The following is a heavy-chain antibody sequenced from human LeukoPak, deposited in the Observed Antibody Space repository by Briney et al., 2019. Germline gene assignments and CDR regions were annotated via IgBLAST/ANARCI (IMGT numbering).Heavy chain of an antibody. CDR3: ARVTGYMIEDYFDY. J-gene: IGHJ4*02. V-gene: IGHV4-59*01. CDR2: IYYSGST. CDR1: GGSISSYY. D-gene: IGHD3-22*01. Sequence: PSEALSLTCTVSGGSISSYYWSWIRQPPGKGLEWIGYIYYSGSTNYNSSLKSRVTISVKTSKNQFSLKLSSVTAADTAIYYCARVTGYMIEDYFDYWGQGTLVTVSS.